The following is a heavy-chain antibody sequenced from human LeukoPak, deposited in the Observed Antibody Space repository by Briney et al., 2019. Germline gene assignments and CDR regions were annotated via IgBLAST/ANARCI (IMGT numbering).Heavy chain of an antibody. D-gene: IGHD3-3*01. CDR3: ASTRNYDLWSGSGYFDL. CDR2: IYSSGST. J-gene: IGHJ2*01. Sequence: SETLSLTCTVSGGSVSSGSYYWSWIRQPAGKRLEWIGRIYSSGSTNYNPSLKSRVTISVDTSKNQFSLKLSSVTAADTAVYYCASTRNYDLWSGSGYFDLWGRGTLVTVSS. V-gene: IGHV4-61*02. CDR1: GGSVSSGSYY.